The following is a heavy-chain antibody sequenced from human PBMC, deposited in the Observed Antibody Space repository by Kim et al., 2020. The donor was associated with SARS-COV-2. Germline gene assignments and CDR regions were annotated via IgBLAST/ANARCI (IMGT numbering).Heavy chain of an antibody. CDR2: GGSP. CDR3: ARDPPHTD. V-gene: IGHV3-53*01. J-gene: IGHJ4*02. D-gene: IGHD5-18*01. Sequence: GGSPYHADSVKGRFTIPRDNSKDTLYLQMNSLRAEGTAVYYCARDPPHTDWGQGALVTVSS.